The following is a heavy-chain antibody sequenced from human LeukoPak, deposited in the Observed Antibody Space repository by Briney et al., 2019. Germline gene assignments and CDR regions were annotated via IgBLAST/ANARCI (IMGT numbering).Heavy chain of an antibody. CDR2: ISVSGGST. CDR1: GFTFSTYA. CDR3: AEGAIAVAETSSGFDY. J-gene: IGHJ4*02. Sequence: GGSLRLSCAASGFTFSTYAMSWVRQAPGKGLEWVSPISVSGGSTYYADSVKGRFTISRDNSKNTLYLQMNSLRAEDTAVYYCAEGAIAVAETSSGFDYWGQGTLVTVSS. D-gene: IGHD6-19*01. V-gene: IGHV3-23*01.